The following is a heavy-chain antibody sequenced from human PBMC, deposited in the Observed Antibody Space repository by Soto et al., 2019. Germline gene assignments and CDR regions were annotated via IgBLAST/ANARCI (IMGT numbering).Heavy chain of an antibody. CDR3: ARDGSTVTTNYHYAMGV. Sequence: GGSLRLSCAASEFTFSTYHMNWVRQAPGKGLEWVSYIHSGGSRIYYADSVKGRFTISRDNAKNSLYLQMNSLRAEDTAVYYCARDGSTVTTNYHYAMGVWGQGTTVTVSS. D-gene: IGHD4-17*01. V-gene: IGHV3-48*03. CDR1: EFTFSTYH. CDR2: IHSGGSRI. J-gene: IGHJ6*02.